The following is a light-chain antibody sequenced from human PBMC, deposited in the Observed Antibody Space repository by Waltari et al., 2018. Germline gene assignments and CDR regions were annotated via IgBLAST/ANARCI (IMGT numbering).Light chain of an antibody. J-gene: IGLJ1*01. CDR1: SSDVGGYNY. CDR2: DVS. Sequence: QSALTQPRSVSGSPGQSVTISCTGTSSDVGGYNYFPWYQQHPGKAPKPMIYDVSKRPSGVPDRFSGSKSGNTASLTISGLQAEDEADYYCCSYAGSYTFVFGTGTKVTVL. CDR3: CSYAGSYTFV. V-gene: IGLV2-11*01.